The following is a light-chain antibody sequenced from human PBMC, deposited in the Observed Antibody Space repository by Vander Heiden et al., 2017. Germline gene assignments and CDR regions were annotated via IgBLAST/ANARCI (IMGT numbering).Light chain of an antibody. CDR3: QAWDSSTGNVV. J-gene: IGLJ2*01. V-gene: IGLV3-1*01. Sequence: SYELTQPPSVPVSPGQTASITCSGDKLGDKYACWYQQKPGQSPVLVIYQDSKRPSGIPERFSGSNSGNTATLTISGTQAMDEADYYCQAWDSSTGNVVFGGGTKLTVL. CDR1: KLGDKY. CDR2: QDS.